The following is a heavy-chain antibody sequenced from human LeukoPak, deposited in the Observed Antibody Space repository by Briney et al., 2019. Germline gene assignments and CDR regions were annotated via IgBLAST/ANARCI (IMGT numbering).Heavy chain of an antibody. V-gene: IGHV3-23*01. Sequence: GGSLRLSCAASGFTFSSYAMSWVRQAPGKGLEWVSGISGSGGSTYYADSVKGRFTISRDNSKNTLYLQMNSLRAEDTAVYYCAKTPAAYVVVPAASDYWGQGTLVTVSS. CDR2: ISGSGGST. J-gene: IGHJ4*02. D-gene: IGHD2-2*01. CDR3: AKTPAAYVVVPAASDY. CDR1: GFTFSSYA.